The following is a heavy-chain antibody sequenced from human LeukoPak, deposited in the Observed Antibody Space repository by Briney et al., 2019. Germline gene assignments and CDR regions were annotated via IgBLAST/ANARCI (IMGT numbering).Heavy chain of an antibody. CDR2: ISGSGGST. CDR3: AKPLYYDSSGRSFFWYFDL. D-gene: IGHD3-22*01. Sequence: GSLRLSCAASGFTFSSYAMSWVRQAPGKGLEWVSAISGSGGSTYYADSVKGRFTISRDNSKNTLYLQMDSLRAEDTAVYYCAKPLYYDSSGRSFFWYFDLWGRGTLVTVSS. CDR1: GFTFSSYA. J-gene: IGHJ2*01. V-gene: IGHV3-23*01.